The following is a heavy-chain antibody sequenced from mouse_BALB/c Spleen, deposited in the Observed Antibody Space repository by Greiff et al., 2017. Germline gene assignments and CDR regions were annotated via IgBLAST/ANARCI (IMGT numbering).Heavy chain of an antibody. Sequence: EVHLVESGPSLVKPSQTLSLTCSVTGYSITSGYWNWIRKFPGNKLEYMGYISYSGSTYYNPSLKSRISITRDTSKNQYYLQLNAVTTEDTATYYCARWGDVGYFDYGGQGTTLTVSS. CDR2: ISYSGST. CDR1: GYSITSGY. D-gene: IGHD3-3*01. V-gene: IGHV3-8*02. J-gene: IGHJ2*01. CDR3: ARWGDVGYFDY.